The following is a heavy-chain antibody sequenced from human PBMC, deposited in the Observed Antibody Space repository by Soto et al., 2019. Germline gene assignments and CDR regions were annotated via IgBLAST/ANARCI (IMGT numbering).Heavy chain of an antibody. D-gene: IGHD5-12*01. J-gene: IGHJ4*02. V-gene: IGHV3-23*01. CDR3: ARGVDIDDSVLLQSPGPDS. Sequence: PGGSLRLSCAVSGFTFRSYAMSWVRQAPGKGLEWVSDISGSGSSTYYADSVKGRFTISRDNSKNTLYLQMNSLRAEDTAVYYCARGVDIDDSVLLQSPGPDSWGQGTLVTVSS. CDR2: ISGSGSST. CDR1: GFTFRSYA.